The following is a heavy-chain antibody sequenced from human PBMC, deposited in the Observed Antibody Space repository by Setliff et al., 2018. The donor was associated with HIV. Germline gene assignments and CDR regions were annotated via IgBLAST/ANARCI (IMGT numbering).Heavy chain of an antibody. V-gene: IGHV1-69*13. CDR2: IIPIFGTA. D-gene: IGHD6-13*01. Sequence: SVKVSCKASGGTFSTYAISWVRQAPGQGLEWMGGIIPIFGTANYAQKFQGRVTITADESTSTAYMELSSLRSEDTAEYYCARDGSSTWTGVRAFDIWGQGTMVTVS. CDR3: ARDGSSTWTGVRAFDI. J-gene: IGHJ3*02. CDR1: GGTFSTYA.